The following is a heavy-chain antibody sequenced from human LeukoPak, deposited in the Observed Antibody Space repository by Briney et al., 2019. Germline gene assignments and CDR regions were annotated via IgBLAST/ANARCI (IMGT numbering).Heavy chain of an antibody. CDR2: ISYDGSNK. J-gene: IGHJ4*02. D-gene: IGHD3-16*02. Sequence: GGSLRLSCAASGFTFSSYAMHWVRQAPGKGLEWVAVISYDGSNKYYADSVKGRFTISRDNSKNTLYLQMNSLRAEDTAVYYYARATGGGRLGELSSDYWGQGTLVTVSS. CDR1: GFTFSSYA. CDR3: ARATGGGRLGELSSDY. V-gene: IGHV3-30-3*01.